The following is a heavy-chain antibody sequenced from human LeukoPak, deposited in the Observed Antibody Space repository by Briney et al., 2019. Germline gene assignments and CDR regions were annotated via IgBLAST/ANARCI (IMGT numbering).Heavy chain of an antibody. CDR1: GGSIRSGSHY. Sequence: SETLSLTCTVSGGSIRSGSHYWSWIRQPPGKGLEWIGSIYYSGSTYYNPSLENRVTISIDTSKNHFSLKLSSLSAADTSVYYCAKRDDSGGNLVDLWGQGTLVTVS. CDR2: IYYSGST. V-gene: IGHV4-39*02. CDR3: AKRDDSGGNLVDL. D-gene: IGHD3-22*01. J-gene: IGHJ4*02.